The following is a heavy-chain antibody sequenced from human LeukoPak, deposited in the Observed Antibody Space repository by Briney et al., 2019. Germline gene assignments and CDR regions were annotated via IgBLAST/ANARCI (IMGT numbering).Heavy chain of an antibody. CDR2: INWNGGST. J-gene: IGHJ5*02. V-gene: IGHV3-20*04. D-gene: IGHD3-22*01. CDR1: GFTFDDYG. CDR3: ARADSSGYYFSSFDP. Sequence: GGSLRLSCAASGFTFDDYGMSWVRQAPGKGLEWVSGINWNGGSTGYADSVKGRFTISRDNAKNSLYLQMNSLRAEDTALYYCARADSSGYYFSSFDPWGQGTLVTVSS.